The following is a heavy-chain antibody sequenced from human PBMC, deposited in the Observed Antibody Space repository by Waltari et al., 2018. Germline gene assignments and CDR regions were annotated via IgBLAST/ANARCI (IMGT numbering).Heavy chain of an antibody. V-gene: IGHV1-2*06. CDR1: GDAISGYE. CDR3: ARGWDAFDI. CDR2: INPNSGGT. Sequence: LLVRSGAAASKHALSVLSSCNASGDAISGYEMHWVRQARGQGLEWMGRINPNSGGTIYAQKFQGRVTMTRDTSSSTAYMELTRLTSDDTALYYGARGWDAFDIWGQGTMVTVSS. J-gene: IGHJ3*02.